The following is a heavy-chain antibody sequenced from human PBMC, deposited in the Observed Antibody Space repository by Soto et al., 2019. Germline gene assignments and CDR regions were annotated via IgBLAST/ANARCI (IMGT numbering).Heavy chain of an antibody. D-gene: IGHD5-12*01. CDR1: GFIFSNYA. J-gene: IGHJ3*02. CDR3: AKDDTITAAYAFDI. V-gene: IGHV3-30*18. CDR2: ISFDGNNK. Sequence: QVQLVESGGGVVQPGGSLRLSCAASGFIFSNYAMHWVRQAPGKGLEWVAAISFDGNNKYYADSVKGRFTISRDDSKNTLYLQMNSLRAEETDVYYCAKDDTITAAYAFDIWGQGTMVTVSS.